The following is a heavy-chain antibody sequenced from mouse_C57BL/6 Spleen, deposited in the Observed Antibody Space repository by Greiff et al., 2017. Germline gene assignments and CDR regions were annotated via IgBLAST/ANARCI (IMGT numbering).Heavy chain of an antibody. Sequence: EVKVEESGGGLVQPGGSMKLSCVASGFTFSNYWMNWVRQSPEKGLEWVAQIRLKSDNYATNYAESVKGRFTISRDDYRSSVYLQMNNLRAEDTGIYYCTASNWIDYWGQGTTLTVSS. CDR1: GFTFSNYW. J-gene: IGHJ2*01. D-gene: IGHD4-1*01. V-gene: IGHV6-3*01. CDR2: IRLKSDNYAT. CDR3: TASNWIDY.